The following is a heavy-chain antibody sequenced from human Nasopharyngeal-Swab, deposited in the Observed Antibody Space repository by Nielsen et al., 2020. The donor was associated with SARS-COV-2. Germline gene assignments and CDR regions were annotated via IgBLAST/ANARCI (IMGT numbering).Heavy chain of an antibody. D-gene: IGHD6-13*01. CDR1: GYTFTSYD. J-gene: IGHJ4*02. Sequence: VKVSCKASGYTFTSYDINWVRQATGQGLEWMGWMNPNSGNTGYAQKFQGRVTMTRNTSISTAYMELSSLRSEDTAVYYCARVSPLPYSSSWYYFDYWGQGALVTVSS. V-gene: IGHV1-8*01. CDR2: MNPNSGNT. CDR3: ARVSPLPYSSSWYYFDY.